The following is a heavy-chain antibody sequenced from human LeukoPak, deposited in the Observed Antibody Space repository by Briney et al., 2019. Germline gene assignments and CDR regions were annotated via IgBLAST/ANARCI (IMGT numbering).Heavy chain of an antibody. D-gene: IGHD6-19*01. CDR3: ARDAPFHSSGWYGGNDY. J-gene: IGHJ4*02. Sequence: ASVKVSCKASGYTFTGYYMHWVRQAPGQGLEWMGWINPNSGGTNYAQKFQGRVTMTRDTSISTAYMELSRLRSDDTAVYYCARDAPFHSSGWYGGNDYWGQGTLVTVSS. CDR1: GYTFTGYY. V-gene: IGHV1-2*02. CDR2: INPNSGGT.